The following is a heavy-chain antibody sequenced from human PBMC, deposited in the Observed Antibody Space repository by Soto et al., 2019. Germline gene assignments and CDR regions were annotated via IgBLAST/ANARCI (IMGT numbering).Heavy chain of an antibody. CDR2: IYNSTTT. CDR3: ARGPYCLTGRCFPNWFDS. Sequence: SESRSPTCSVAAASLSTVDNFCAWLRQTPVQALEYIGYIYNSTTTYYNPSFESRVAISLDTSKSQFSLTVTSVTAADTAVYFCARGPYCLTGRCFPNWFDSWGQGTLVTVSS. V-gene: IGHV4-30-4*01. J-gene: IGHJ5*01. CDR1: AASLSTVDNF. D-gene: IGHD2-21*01.